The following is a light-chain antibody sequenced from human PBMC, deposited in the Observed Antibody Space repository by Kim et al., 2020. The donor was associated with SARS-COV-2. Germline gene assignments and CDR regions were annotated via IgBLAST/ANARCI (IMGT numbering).Light chain of an antibody. CDR2: GAS. CDR3: QHDYDWPLT. CDR1: QTVSSN. V-gene: IGKV3D-15*01. Sequence: EIVMTQSPATLSVSPGERATLSCRASQTVSSNLAWYQQKPGQAPRLLIYGASIRATGIPARFSGSGSGTEFTLTISSLQSEDFAVYYCQHDYDWPLTFGGGTKVDIK. J-gene: IGKJ4*02.